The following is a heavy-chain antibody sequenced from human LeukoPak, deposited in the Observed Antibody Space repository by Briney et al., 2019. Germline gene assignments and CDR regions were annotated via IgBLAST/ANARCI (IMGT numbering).Heavy chain of an antibody. CDR3: ARVYYGRTYDYWYFDL. V-gene: IGHV4-34*01. Sequence: SGTLSLTCAVYGGSFSGYYWSWIRQPPGKGLEWIGEINHSGSTNYNPSLKSRVTISVDTSKNQFSLKLSSVTAADTAVYFCARVYYGRTYDYWYFDLWGRGTLVTVSS. D-gene: IGHD3-10*01. CDR1: GGSFSGYY. CDR2: INHSGST. J-gene: IGHJ2*01.